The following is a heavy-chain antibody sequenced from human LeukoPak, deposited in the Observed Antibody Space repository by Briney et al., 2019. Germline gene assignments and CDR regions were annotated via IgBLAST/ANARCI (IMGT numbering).Heavy chain of an antibody. Sequence: GGSLRLSCAASGFTFSYYWMSWVRQAPGKGLEWVANIKQDGSEKYYVDSVKGRSTISRDDAKNSLYLQMNSLRAEDTAVYYCARDRGTYYYDTTSHYDAFDIWGQGTKVTVSS. J-gene: IGHJ3*02. D-gene: IGHD3-22*01. CDR2: IKQDGSEK. CDR1: GFTFSYYW. CDR3: ARDRGTYYYDTTSHYDAFDI. V-gene: IGHV3-7*01.